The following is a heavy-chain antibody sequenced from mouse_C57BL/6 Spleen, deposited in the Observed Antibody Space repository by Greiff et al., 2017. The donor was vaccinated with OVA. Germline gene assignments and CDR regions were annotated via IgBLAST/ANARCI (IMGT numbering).Heavy chain of an antibody. CDR2: ISDGGSYT. V-gene: IGHV5-4*01. D-gene: IGHD1-1*01. CDR3: AREPTVVATRGYFDY. CDR1: GFTFSSYA. J-gene: IGHJ2*01. Sequence: EVQRVESGGGLVKPGGSLKLSCAASGFTFSSYAMSWVRQTPEKRLEWVATISDGGSYTYYPDNVKGRFTISRDNAKNNLYLQMSHLKSEDTAMYYCAREPTVVATRGYFDYWGQGTTLTVSS.